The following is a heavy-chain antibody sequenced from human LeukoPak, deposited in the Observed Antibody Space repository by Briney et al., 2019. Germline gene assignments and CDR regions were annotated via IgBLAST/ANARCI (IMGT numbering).Heavy chain of an antibody. CDR1: GGSISSYY. CDR3: ARAGYDILTGYYSGMDV. V-gene: IGHV4-4*07. D-gene: IGHD3-9*01. CDR2: IYTSGST. Sequence: SETLSLTCTVSGGSISSYYWSWIRQPAGKGLEWIGRIYTSGSTNYNPSLKSRVTMSVDTSKNQFSLKLSSVTAADTAVYYCARAGYDILTGYYSGMDVWGQGTTVTVSS. J-gene: IGHJ6*02.